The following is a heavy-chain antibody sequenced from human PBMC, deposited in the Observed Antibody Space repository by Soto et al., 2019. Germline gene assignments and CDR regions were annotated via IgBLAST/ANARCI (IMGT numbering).Heavy chain of an antibody. CDR1: GYTFTSYG. CDR3: ARVGTYYDFWSGYYIYSSSFDY. V-gene: IGHV1-18*01. Sequence: GASVKVSCKASGYTFTSYGISWVRQAPGQGLEWMGWISAYNGNTNYAQKLQGRVTMTTDTSTSTAYMELRSLRSDDTAVYYCARVGTYYDFWSGYYIYSSSFDYWGQGTLVTVSS. J-gene: IGHJ4*02. CDR2: ISAYNGNT. D-gene: IGHD3-3*01.